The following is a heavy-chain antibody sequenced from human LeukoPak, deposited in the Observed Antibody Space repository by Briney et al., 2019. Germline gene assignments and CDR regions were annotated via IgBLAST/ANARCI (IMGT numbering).Heavy chain of an antibody. Sequence: PGGSLRLSCAASGFTFSSYEMNWVRQAPGKGLEWVSYISSSGSTIYYADSVKGRFTISRDNSKNTLYLQMNSLRAEDTAVYYCARPQRITVDHYYYYYYMDVWGKGTTVTVSS. D-gene: IGHD6-19*01. CDR3: ARPQRITVDHYYYYYYMDV. CDR1: GFTFSSYE. V-gene: IGHV3-48*03. J-gene: IGHJ6*03. CDR2: ISSSGSTI.